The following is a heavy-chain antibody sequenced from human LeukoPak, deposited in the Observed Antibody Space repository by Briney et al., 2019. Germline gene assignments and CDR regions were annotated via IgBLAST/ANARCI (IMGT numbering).Heavy chain of an antibody. CDR1: GFDFSGFY. Sequence: GSLRLSCAASGFDFSGFYIHWLRQASGRGLEWVGLIRSKPSSYTTVYAASVKGRFTISRDDSKNTTYLQMNSLKAEDTAVYYCTRQHCSGGSCSYVDYWGQGTLVTVSS. CDR2: IRSKPSSYTT. J-gene: IGHJ4*02. CDR3: TRQHCSGGSCSYVDY. V-gene: IGHV3-73*01. D-gene: IGHD2-15*01.